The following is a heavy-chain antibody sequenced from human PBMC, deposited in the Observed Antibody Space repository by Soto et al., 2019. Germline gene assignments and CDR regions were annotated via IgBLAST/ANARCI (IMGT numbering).Heavy chain of an antibody. D-gene: IGHD1-26*01. CDR1: GFTFSSYA. Sequence: EVQLLESGGGLVQPGGSLRLSCAASGFTFSSYAMTWVRQAPGKGLEWVSCIGGSDGSTYYADSVKGRFTISRDNSKNTLHLQMNSLRVEDTAVYYCAKDRLRSVGGLYDPWGQGTLVTVSS. V-gene: IGHV3-23*01. J-gene: IGHJ5*02. CDR3: AKDRLRSVGGLYDP. CDR2: IGGSDGST.